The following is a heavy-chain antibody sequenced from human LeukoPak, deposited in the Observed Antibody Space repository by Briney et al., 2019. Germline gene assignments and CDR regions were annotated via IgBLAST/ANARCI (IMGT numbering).Heavy chain of an antibody. CDR1: GGSISSGSYY. D-gene: IGHD5-18*01. J-gene: IGHJ4*02. CDR2: IYTSGST. CDR3: ARASSYGFFVIDY. V-gene: IGHV4-61*02. Sequence: SETLSLTCTVSGGSISSGSYYWRWIRQPAGTGLEWIGRIYTSGSTNYNPSLKSRVTISVDTSKNQFSLKLSSVTAADTAVYYCARASSYGFFVIDYWGQGTLVTVSS.